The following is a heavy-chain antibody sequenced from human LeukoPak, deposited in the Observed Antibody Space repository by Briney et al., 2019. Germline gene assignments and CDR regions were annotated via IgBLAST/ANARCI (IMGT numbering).Heavy chain of an antibody. CDR2: IYPGDSDT. CDR3: ARLGLSNAFDI. Sequence: GGALEISLKGSGCRFNRYWIGWVRPRPGKGVGWVGIIYPGDSDTRYSPSFQGQVTISADKSISTAYLQWSSLKASDTAMYYCARLGLSNAFDIWGQGTMVTVSS. CDR1: GCRFNRYW. V-gene: IGHV5-51*01. D-gene: IGHD2-15*01. J-gene: IGHJ3*02.